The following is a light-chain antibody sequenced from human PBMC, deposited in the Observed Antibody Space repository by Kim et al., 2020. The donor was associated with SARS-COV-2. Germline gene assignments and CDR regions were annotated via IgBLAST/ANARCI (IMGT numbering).Light chain of an antibody. Sequence: GEVFTLSFSGSGSNVGTNSVHWYQQPPGTAPKLLVYNTNQRPSGVSSRFSGSNSGTSASLAISELQSEDETDYYCATWDDSLNAAVFGGGTQLTVL. V-gene: IGLV1-44*01. J-gene: IGLJ7*01. CDR3: ATWDDSLNAAV. CDR2: NTN. CDR1: GSNVGTNS.